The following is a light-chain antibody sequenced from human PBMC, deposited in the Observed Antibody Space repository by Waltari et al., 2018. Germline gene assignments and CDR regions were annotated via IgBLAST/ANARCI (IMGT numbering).Light chain of an antibody. CDR2: KGS. CDR1: QSISSW. Sequence: DIQMTQSPSTLSASVGDRVIITCRASQSISSWLAWFQQKPGKAPKLLIYKGSTLQSGVPSRFSGSASGTEFTLTISSLQPDDFATYYCQEYDTLPWTFGQGTKVEIK. CDR3: QEYDTLPWT. J-gene: IGKJ1*01. V-gene: IGKV1-5*03.